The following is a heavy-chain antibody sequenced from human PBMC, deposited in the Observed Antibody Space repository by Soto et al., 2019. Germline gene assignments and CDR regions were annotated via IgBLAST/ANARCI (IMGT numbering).Heavy chain of an antibody. CDR3: AREYYDFWSGHYYFDY. CDR1: GYTFTSYA. CDR2: INAGNGNT. J-gene: IGHJ4*02. D-gene: IGHD3-3*01. Sequence: ASVKVSCKASGYTFTSYAMHWVRQAPGQRLEWMGWINAGNGNTKYSQKFQGRVTITRDTSASTAYMELSSLRSEDTAVYYCAREYYDFWSGHYYFDYWGQGTLVTVSS. V-gene: IGHV1-3*01.